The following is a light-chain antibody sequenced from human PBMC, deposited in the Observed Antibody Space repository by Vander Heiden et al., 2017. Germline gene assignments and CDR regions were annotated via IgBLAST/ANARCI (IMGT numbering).Light chain of an antibody. Sequence: ELVLTQSPGTLSFSPGERATLSCRASQSVSSSYLAWYQQKPGQAPRLLIYGASSRATGIPDRFSGSGSGTDFTLTISRLEPEDFAVYYCQQYGSSLTWTFGQGTKVEIK. V-gene: IGKV3-20*01. J-gene: IGKJ1*01. CDR1: QSVSSSY. CDR3: QQYGSSLTWT. CDR2: GAS.